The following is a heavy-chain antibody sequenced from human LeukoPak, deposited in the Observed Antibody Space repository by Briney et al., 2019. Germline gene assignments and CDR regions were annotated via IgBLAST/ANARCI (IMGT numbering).Heavy chain of an antibody. CDR3: ARHLRWRTSFSPFDY. CDR2: INHSENT. D-gene: IGHD3/OR15-3a*01. CDR1: GWSFSGYY. V-gene: IGHV4-34*01. Sequence: SETLSLTCAVYGWSFSGYYWSWIRQPPGKGLEWIGEINHSENTDYNPSPKSRVTISVDTSKNQLSLKLSSVTAADTAVYYGARHLRWRTSFSPFDYWGQGTLVTVSS. J-gene: IGHJ4*02.